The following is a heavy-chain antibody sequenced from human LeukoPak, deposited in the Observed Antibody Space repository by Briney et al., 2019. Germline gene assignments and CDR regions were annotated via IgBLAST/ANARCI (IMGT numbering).Heavy chain of an antibody. CDR3: ARDRGSYNY. J-gene: IGHJ4*02. V-gene: IGHV3-48*04. D-gene: IGHD3-10*01. CDR2: ISSSGSTI. CDR1: RFTFSSYS. Sequence: GGSLRLSCSASRFTFSSYSMSWVRQAPGKGLEWVSYISSSGSTIYYADSVKGRFTISRDNAKNSLYLQMNSLRAEDTAVYYCARDRGSYNYWGQGTLVTVSS.